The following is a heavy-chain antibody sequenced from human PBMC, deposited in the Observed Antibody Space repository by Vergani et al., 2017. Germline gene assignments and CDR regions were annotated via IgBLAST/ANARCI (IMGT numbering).Heavy chain of an antibody. CDR3: ARLGDCSSTSCYRYYYYGMDV. V-gene: IGHV4-39*01. CDR1: GGSISSSSYY. D-gene: IGHD2-2*01. J-gene: IGHJ6*02. Sequence: QLQLQESCPGLVKPSETLSLTCTVSGGSISSSSYYWGWIRQPPGKGLEWIGSIYYSGSTYYNPSLKSRVTISVDTSKNQFSLKLSSVTAADTAVYYCARLGDCSSTSCYRYYYYGMDVWGQGTTVTVSS. CDR2: IYYSGST.